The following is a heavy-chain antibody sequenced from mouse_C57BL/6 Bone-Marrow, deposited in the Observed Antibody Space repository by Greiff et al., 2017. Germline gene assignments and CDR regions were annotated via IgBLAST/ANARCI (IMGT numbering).Heavy chain of an antibody. D-gene: IGHD3-2*02. J-gene: IGHJ4*01. CDR3: ARSSSGYCYYAMDY. CDR2: IYPGSGST. V-gene: IGHV1-55*01. CDR1: GYTFTSYW. Sequence: QVQLQQPGAELVKPGASVKMSCKASGYTFTSYWITWVKQRPGQGLEWIGDIYPGSGSTTYNEKFKSKATLTVDTSSSTAYMQISSLTSEDSAVYSCARSSSGYCYYAMDYWGQGTTVTVSS.